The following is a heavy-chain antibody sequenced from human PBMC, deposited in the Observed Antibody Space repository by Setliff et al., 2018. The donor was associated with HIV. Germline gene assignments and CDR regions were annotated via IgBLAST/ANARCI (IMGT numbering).Heavy chain of an antibody. CDR2: IFPGDCKM. CDR3: ARGIAALTASFDY. J-gene: IGHJ4*02. Sequence: PGESLKISCKGSGYGFTSYWIAWVRQKPGKGLEWRGIIFPGDCKMHYSPSFQGRVTLSDDKSISTAYLQWSSLQTSDSGMYYCARGIAALTASFDYWGQGSLVTVSS. V-gene: IGHV5-51*01. D-gene: IGHD2-21*02. CDR1: GYGFTSYW.